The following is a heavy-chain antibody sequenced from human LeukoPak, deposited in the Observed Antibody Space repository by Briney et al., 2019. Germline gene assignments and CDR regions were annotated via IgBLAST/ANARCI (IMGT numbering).Heavy chain of an antibody. CDR1: GFTVSSNY. CDR2: IYSGGST. CDR3: ACAYYDILTGYSSYYYYYGMDV. Sequence: PGGSLRLSCAASGFTVSSNYMSWVRQVPGKGLEWVSVIYSGGSTYYADSVKGRFTISRDNSKNTLYLQMNSLRAEDTAVYYCACAYYDILTGYSSYYYYYGMDVWGQGTTVTVSS. J-gene: IGHJ6*02. D-gene: IGHD3-9*01. V-gene: IGHV3-66*02.